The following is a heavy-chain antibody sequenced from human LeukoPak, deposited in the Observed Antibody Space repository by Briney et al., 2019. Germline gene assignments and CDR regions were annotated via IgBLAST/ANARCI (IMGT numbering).Heavy chain of an antibody. V-gene: IGHV3-21*01. J-gene: IGHJ4*02. CDR2: ISSSSNYV. Sequence: GGSLRLSCAASGFTFSDYAMNWVRQAPGKGLEWVSSISSSSNYVYNAASVQGRFIISRDNTKNSLYLQMNSLRAEDTAVYYCTGDFDWFRNQFDYWGQGTLVTVSS. CDR1: GFTFSDYA. D-gene: IGHD3-9*01. CDR3: TGDFDWFRNQFDY.